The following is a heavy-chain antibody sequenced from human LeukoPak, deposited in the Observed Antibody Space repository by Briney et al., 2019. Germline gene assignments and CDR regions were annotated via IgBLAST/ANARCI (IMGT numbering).Heavy chain of an antibody. V-gene: IGHV3-11*01. CDR3: ASLQAYCGGDCYFGLLGAFDI. Sequence: GGSLRLSCAASGFTFSDYYMSWIRQAPGKGLEWVSYISSSGSTIYYADSVKGRFTISRDNAKNSLYLQMNSLRAEDTAVYYCASLQAYCGGDCYFGLLGAFDIWGQGTMVTVSS. CDR2: ISSSGSTI. D-gene: IGHD2-21*02. J-gene: IGHJ3*02. CDR1: GFTFSDYY.